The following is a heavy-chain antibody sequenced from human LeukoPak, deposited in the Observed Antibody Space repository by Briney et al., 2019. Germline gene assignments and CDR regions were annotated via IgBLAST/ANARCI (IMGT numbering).Heavy chain of an antibody. Sequence: GGSLRLSCAASGFTFSSYGMHWVRQAPGKGLEWVAFIRYDGSNKYYADSVKGRFTISRDNSKNTLYLQMNSLRAEDTAVYYCAKGPSDDFWSGYAAFDIWGQGTMVTVSS. CDR1: GFTFSSYG. CDR3: AKGPSDDFWSGYAAFDI. D-gene: IGHD3-3*01. J-gene: IGHJ3*02. CDR2: IRYDGSNK. V-gene: IGHV3-30*02.